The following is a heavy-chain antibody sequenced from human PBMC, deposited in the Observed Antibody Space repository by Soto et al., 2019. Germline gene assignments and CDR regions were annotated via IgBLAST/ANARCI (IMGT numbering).Heavy chain of an antibody. D-gene: IGHD5-12*01. CDR2: ISAYNGNT. Sequence: ASVKVSCKASGYTFTSYGISWVRQAPGQGLEWMGWISAYNGNTNYAQKLQGRVTMTTDTSTSKAYMDLRSLRSDDTAVYYCARVIYKGWLDYWGQGTLVTVSS. J-gene: IGHJ4*02. CDR1: GYTFTSYG. V-gene: IGHV1-18*01. CDR3: ARVIYKGWLDY.